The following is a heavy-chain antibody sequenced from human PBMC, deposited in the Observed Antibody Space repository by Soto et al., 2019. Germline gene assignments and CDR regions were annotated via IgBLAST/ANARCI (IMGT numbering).Heavy chain of an antibody. J-gene: IGHJ4*02. Sequence: ASLKVSCKASGYTFTSYAISWVRQAPGRGLEWMGWISAYNGNTNYAQKLQGRVTMTTDTSTSTAYMELRSLRSDDTAVYYCAREPNYDILTGYLRFDYWGQGTLVTVSS. D-gene: IGHD3-9*01. CDR1: GYTFTSYA. CDR2: ISAYNGNT. V-gene: IGHV1-18*01. CDR3: AREPNYDILTGYLRFDY.